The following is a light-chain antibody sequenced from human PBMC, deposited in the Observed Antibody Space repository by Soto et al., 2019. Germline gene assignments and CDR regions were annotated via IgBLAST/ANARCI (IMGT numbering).Light chain of an antibody. Sequence: DIQMTQSPSSLSASVGDRITITCRASQIIDTWLAWYQQKPWKAPKLLIYKASSLENGVPSRFSGSGSGTEFPLTISSLQPDDFANYYCQQYETYSPWTFGEGTKVEVK. CDR2: KAS. V-gene: IGKV1-5*03. J-gene: IGKJ4*01. CDR3: QQYETYSPWT. CDR1: QIIDTW.